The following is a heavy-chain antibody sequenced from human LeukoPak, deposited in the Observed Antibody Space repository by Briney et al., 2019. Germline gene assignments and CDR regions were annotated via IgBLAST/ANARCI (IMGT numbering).Heavy chain of an antibody. J-gene: IGHJ4*02. Sequence: GGSLRLSCAPSGFTFSTYSMHWVRQAPGKGLEWVSFISTSYSTIYADSVKGRFTISRDNAKNSVYLQMNSLRAEDTAVYYCARSHYYLDSWGQGTLVTVSS. CDR2: ISTSYSTI. CDR3: ARSHYYLDS. CDR1: GFTFSTYS. V-gene: IGHV3-48*01.